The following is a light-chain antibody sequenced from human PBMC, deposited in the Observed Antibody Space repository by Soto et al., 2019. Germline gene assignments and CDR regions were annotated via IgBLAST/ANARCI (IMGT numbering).Light chain of an antibody. Sequence: SVLTQPPSVSEAPRQRVTISCSGSSSNIGNNSVNWYQQLPGKAPKLLIYYDDLLPSGVSDRFSGPKSGTSASLAISGLQSDNEADYYCAACDDRRNLWVFCGGTQLTGL. CDR2: YDD. CDR3: AACDDRRNLWV. V-gene: IGLV1-36*01. J-gene: IGLJ3*02. CDR1: SSNIGNNS.